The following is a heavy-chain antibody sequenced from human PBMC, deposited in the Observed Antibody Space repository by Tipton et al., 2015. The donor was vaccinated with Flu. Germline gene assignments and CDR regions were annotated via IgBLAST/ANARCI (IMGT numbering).Heavy chain of an antibody. CDR1: GGSISSYY. CDR3: ARYGTYDGSRYFQH. J-gene: IGHJ1*01. CDR2: VFYTGST. D-gene: IGHD1-26*01. V-gene: IGHV4-59*01. Sequence: TLSLTCSVSGGSISSYYWSWIRQPPGKGLEWIGYVFYTGSTDYNPSLKSRVTISVDTSKNQFSLELISVTAADTAVYYCARYGTYDGSRYFQHWGQGTLVTVSS.